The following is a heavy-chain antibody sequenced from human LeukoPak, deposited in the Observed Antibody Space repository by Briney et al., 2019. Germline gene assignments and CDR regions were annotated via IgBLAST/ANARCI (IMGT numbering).Heavy chain of an antibody. J-gene: IGHJ3*02. CDR3: ARGNRGYDAFDI. D-gene: IGHD6-25*01. CDR2: INPSGGST. V-gene: IGHV1-46*01. Sequence: ASVKVSCKASGYTFTSYYMHWVRQAPGQGLEWMGIINPSGGSTSYAQKFQGKVTMARDTSTSTVYMELSSLRSEDTAVYYCARGNRGYDAFDIWGQGTMVTVSS. CDR1: GYTFTSYY.